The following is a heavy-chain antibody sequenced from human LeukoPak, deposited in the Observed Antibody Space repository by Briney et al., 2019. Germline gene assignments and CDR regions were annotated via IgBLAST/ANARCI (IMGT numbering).Heavy chain of an antibody. Sequence: KPSETLSVTCTVSGGSITGYYWNWIRQPAGQGLEWLGRVYSSGVGNYNPSLTSRVTMSVDTSKNQFSLKLTSLTAADTAVYYCAREEFLHEIDSSGYFVYWGQGTLVTVSS. J-gene: IGHJ4*02. CDR1: GGSITGYY. V-gene: IGHV4-4*07. CDR2: VYSSGVG. CDR3: AREEFLHEIDSSGYFVY. D-gene: IGHD3-22*01.